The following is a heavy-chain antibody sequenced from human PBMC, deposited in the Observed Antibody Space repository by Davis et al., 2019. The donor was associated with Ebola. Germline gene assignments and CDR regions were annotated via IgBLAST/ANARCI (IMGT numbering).Heavy chain of an antibody. Sequence: GSLTLSCAASGLTFSSLGMSWVRQAPGKGLEWVATIKKDGIQKYYVDSVKGRFIISRDNAKNLLYLQMNSLRDDDTAVYYCAKIVSGYWGQGTLVTVSS. J-gene: IGHJ4*02. CDR2: IKKDGIQK. V-gene: IGHV3-7*03. CDR3: AKIVSGY. D-gene: IGHD2/OR15-2a*01. CDR1: GLTFSSLG.